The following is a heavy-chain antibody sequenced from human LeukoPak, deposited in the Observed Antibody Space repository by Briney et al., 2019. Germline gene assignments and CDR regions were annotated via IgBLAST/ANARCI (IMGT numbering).Heavy chain of an antibody. D-gene: IGHD3-22*01. CDR2: IYPGDSDT. Sequence: GESLKISCEGSGYSFTSYWIGWVRQMPGKGLEWMGIIYPGDSDTRYSPSFQGQVTISADKSISTAYLQWSSLKASDTAMYYCARYGDSSGYYDYYFDYWGQGTLVTVSS. CDR3: ARYGDSSGYYDYYFDY. V-gene: IGHV5-51*01. CDR1: GYSFTSYW. J-gene: IGHJ4*02.